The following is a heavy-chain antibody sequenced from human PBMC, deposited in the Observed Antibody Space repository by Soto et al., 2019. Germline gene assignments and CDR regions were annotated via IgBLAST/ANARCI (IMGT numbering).Heavy chain of an antibody. V-gene: IGHV3-9*01. J-gene: IGHJ5*02. Sequence: EVPLVESGGGLVQPGRSLRLSCAASGFTFDDYAMHWVRQAPGKGLEWVSGISWNSGSIGYADSVQGRFTISRHNAKNSLYLQMNSLKAEDTALYYCAKFIVGATINWFDPWGQGTMVTVSS. D-gene: IGHD1-26*01. CDR1: GFTFDDYA. CDR3: AKFIVGATINWFDP. CDR2: ISWNSGSI.